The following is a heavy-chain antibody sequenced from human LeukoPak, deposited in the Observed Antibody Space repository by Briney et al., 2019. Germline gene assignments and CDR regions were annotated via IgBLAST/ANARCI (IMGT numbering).Heavy chain of an antibody. Sequence: PLASVKVSCKASGYTFTSYGISWVRQAPGQGLEWMGWISAYNGNTNYAQKLQGRVTMTTDTSTSTAYMELRSLRSDDTAVYYCARDGGRMVPHYILWFGDGIEYFQHWGQGTLVTVSS. J-gene: IGHJ1*01. V-gene: IGHV1-18*01. D-gene: IGHD3-10*01. CDR3: ARDGGRMVPHYILWFGDGIEYFQH. CDR1: GYTFTSYG. CDR2: ISAYNGNT.